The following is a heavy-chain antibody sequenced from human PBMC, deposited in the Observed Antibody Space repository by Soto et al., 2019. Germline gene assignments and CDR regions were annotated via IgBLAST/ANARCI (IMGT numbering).Heavy chain of an antibody. V-gene: IGHV4-59*08. J-gene: IGHJ2*01. D-gene: IGHD6-13*01. CDR3: ARHRIAAAAVWYFDL. CDR1: GGSVTGYY. CDR2: FHYTGST. Sequence: QVQLQESGPGLVKPSETLSLTCTVSGGSVTGYYWSWIRQPPGKGLEWIGYFHYTGSTNYNPSLKSRVIISGDTSKNECSLKVSSVTAADTAVYYCARHRIAAAAVWYFDLWGRGTLVTVSS.